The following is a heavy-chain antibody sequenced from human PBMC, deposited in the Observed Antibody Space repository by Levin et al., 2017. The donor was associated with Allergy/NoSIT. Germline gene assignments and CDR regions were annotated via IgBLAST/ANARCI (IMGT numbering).Heavy chain of an antibody. CDR2: ISGGGGCT. J-gene: IGHJ4*02. Sequence: GESLKISCAASGFTFSTYAMSWVRQAPGKGLEWVSGISGGGGCTRYADSVKGRFTISRDNSKNTVHLQMNSLRAEDTALYYCAKSLYGGLDYWGQGTLVTVSS. CDR1: GFTFSTYA. V-gene: IGHV3-23*01. CDR3: AKSLYGGLDY. D-gene: IGHD4-17*01.